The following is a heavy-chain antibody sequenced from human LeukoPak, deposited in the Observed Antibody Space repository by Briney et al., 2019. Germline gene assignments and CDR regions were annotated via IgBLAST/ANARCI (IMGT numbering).Heavy chain of an antibody. J-gene: IGHJ6*03. CDR1: GFTFDDYA. D-gene: IGHD3-10*02. CDR2: ISWNSGSI. Sequence: PGRSLRLSCAASGFTFDDYAMHWVRQAPGKGLEWVSGISWNSGSIDYADPVKGRFTISRDNAKNSLYLQMNSLRAEDTAVYYCAELGITMIGGVWGKGTTVTISS. CDR3: AELGITMIGGV. V-gene: IGHV3-9*01.